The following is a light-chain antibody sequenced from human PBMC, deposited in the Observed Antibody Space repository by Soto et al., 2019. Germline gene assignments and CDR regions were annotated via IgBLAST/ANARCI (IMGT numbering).Light chain of an antibody. Sequence: QSVLTQPPSASGSPGQSVTISCTGTSSDVGGYNYVSWYQQYPGEAPKLILYEVSTRPSGVPDRFSGSKSGNTASLTVSGLQAEDEAEYYCSSYTNINTRACVFGTGTKVTVL. CDR3: SSYTNINTRACV. V-gene: IGLV2-8*01. J-gene: IGLJ1*01. CDR1: SSDVGGYNY. CDR2: EVS.